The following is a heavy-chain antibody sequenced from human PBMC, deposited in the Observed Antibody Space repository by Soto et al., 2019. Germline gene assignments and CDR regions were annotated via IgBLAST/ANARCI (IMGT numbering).Heavy chain of an antibody. CDR1: GVTFSSYS. Sequence: GGSRILSCAAAGVTFSSYSMNWVRAAPGKGLDWVSSISSSSSYIYYADSVKGRFTISRDNAKNSLYLQMNSLRAEDTAVYYCARDRRGYCSSTSCYDWFDPWGQGTLVTVSS. D-gene: IGHD2-2*01. V-gene: IGHV3-21*01. J-gene: IGHJ5*02. CDR3: ARDRRGYCSSTSCYDWFDP. CDR2: ISSSSSYI.